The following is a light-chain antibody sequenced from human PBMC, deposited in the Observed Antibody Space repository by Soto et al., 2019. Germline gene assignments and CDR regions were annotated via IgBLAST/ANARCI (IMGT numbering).Light chain of an antibody. V-gene: IGLV7-46*01. CDR1: TGAVTSGHY. Sequence: AVVTQEPSLTVSPGGTVTLTCGSSTGAVTSGHYPYWFQQKPGQAPRTLIYDTSNKHSWTPARFSGSLLGGKAALTLSGAQPEDEAEYYCLLSYGGARVIFGGGTKLTVL. CDR3: LLSYGGARVI. J-gene: IGLJ2*01. CDR2: DTS.